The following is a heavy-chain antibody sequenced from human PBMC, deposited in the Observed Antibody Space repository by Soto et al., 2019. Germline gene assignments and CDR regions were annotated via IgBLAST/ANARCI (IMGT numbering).Heavy chain of an antibody. D-gene: IGHD3-10*01. Sequence: QVQVVQSGAEVKKPGSSVKVSCKASGGTFSNYAFSWVQQAPGQGLEWLGRITPLFGVNLAQKFQGRLTLTADESSSTAYMDLSSLGSEDTAVYYCASERLGEMATGGWFDYWGQGTLVTVSS. CDR3: ASERLGEMATGGWFDY. CDR2: ITPLFGV. V-gene: IGHV1-69*01. CDR1: GGTFSNYA. J-gene: IGHJ4*02.